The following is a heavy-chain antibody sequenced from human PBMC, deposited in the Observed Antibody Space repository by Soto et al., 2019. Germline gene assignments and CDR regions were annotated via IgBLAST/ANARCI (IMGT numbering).Heavy chain of an antibody. CDR3: AKDPLSSSTYYDILTGYDY. V-gene: IGHV3-23*01. J-gene: IGHJ4*02. D-gene: IGHD3-9*01. CDR2: ISGSGGST. Sequence: GGSLRLSCAASGFTFSSYAMSWVRQAPGKGLEWVSAISGSGGSTYYADSVKGRFTISRDNSKNTLYLQMNSLRAEETAVYYCAKDPLSSSTYYDILTGYDYWGQGTLVTVSS. CDR1: GFTFSSYA.